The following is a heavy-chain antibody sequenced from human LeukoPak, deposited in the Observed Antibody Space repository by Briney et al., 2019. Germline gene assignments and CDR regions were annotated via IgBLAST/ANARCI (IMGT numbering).Heavy chain of an antibody. CDR2: ISHSGTT. CDR3: ARDPSRGAFDI. Sequence: SETLSLTCTVSGYSISNNYYWGWIRQSPGKGLEWIGSISHSGTTSYNPYLKSRVTISVDTSKNQFSLKLNSVTAADTAVYYCARDPSRGAFDIWGQGTMVTVSS. CDR1: GYSISNNYY. J-gene: IGHJ3*02. D-gene: IGHD3-10*01. V-gene: IGHV4-38-2*02.